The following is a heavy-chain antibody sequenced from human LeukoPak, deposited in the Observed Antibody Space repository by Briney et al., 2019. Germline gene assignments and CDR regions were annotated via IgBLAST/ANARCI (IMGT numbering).Heavy chain of an antibody. CDR1: GFTFRSYC. Sequence: HPSGTLCLSCAASGFTFRSYCLSWVRQAPGKGLEWVANINQDGRVKYYVDSVKGRFTISRANAKNSLYMQMNSMSDEDTAVYYCARVGYSCWNLEYWGKGTLVTVSS. CDR3: ARVGYSCWNLEY. J-gene: IGHJ4*02. D-gene: IGHD5-12*01. V-gene: IGHV3-7*01. CDR2: INQDGRVK.